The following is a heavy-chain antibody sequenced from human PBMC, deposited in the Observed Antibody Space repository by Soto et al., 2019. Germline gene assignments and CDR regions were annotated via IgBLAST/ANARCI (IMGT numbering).Heavy chain of an antibody. J-gene: IGHJ6*03. Sequence: PGGSLRLSCAASGFTFSSYSMNWVRQAPGKGLEWVSSISSSSSYIYYADSVKGRFTISRDNAKNSLYLQMNSLRAEDTAVYYCARDPQASGYMDVWGKGTTVTVSS. CDR3: ARDPQASGYMDV. CDR1: GFTFSSYS. V-gene: IGHV3-21*01. D-gene: IGHD3-10*01. CDR2: ISSSSSYI.